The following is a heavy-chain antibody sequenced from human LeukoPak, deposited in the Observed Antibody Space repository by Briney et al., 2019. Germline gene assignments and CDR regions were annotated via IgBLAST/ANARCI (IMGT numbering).Heavy chain of an antibody. D-gene: IGHD3-10*01. CDR1: GFTFSIHG. Sequence: GGSLRLSCAASGFTFSIHGMNWVRQAPGKGLEWVSYIINSGGTVYYTDSVQGRFTISRDNARNSLFLQMNSLRDEDTAVYYCARVGRGVYGMDVWGQGTTVTVSS. CDR3: ARVGRGVYGMDV. CDR2: IINSGGTV. V-gene: IGHV3-48*02. J-gene: IGHJ6*02.